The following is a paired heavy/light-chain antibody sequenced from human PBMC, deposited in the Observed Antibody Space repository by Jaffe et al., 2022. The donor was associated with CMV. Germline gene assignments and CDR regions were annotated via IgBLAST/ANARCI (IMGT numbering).Light chain of an antibody. J-gene: IGKJ2*01. CDR3: QQRANYYT. CDR1: QSVSSS. CDR2: GAS. Sequence: ETVLTQSPATLSLSPGERATLSCRASQSVSSSLGWYQQKPGQTPRLLIYGASNRAAGIPARFSGSGSGTDFTLTINSLEPEDFAVYYCQQRANYYTFGQGTRLEIK. V-gene: IGKV3-11*01.
Heavy chain of an antibody. CDR2: ISGSARHS. Sequence: EVQLVESGGGLVQPGGSLRLSCAASGFTFDSYALIWVRQAPGKRLEWVASISGSARHSYYADSVKGRFTISRDNSKSTLYLQMNSLRAEDTAIYHCVSPDSAQSFGEYWGQGTLVTVS. J-gene: IGHJ4*02. CDR1: GFTFDSYA. V-gene: IGHV3-23*04. D-gene: IGHD3-10*01. CDR3: VSPDSAQSFGEY.